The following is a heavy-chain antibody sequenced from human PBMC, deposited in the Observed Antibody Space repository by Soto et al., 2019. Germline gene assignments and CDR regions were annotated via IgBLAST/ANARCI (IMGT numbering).Heavy chain of an antibody. CDR2: IKSQPDGGTT. D-gene: IGHD4-4*01. CDR3: TTRNDYIDFDY. Sequence: EVQLVESGGGLVKPGGSLRLSCAASGFTFSNAWMNWVRQAPGKGLEWVGRIKSQPDGGTTDYAAPVKGRFTISRDDSKNTLYLKINSLKTEDTALYYFTTRNDYIDFDYGGRETRFPVSS. CDR1: GFTFSNAW. V-gene: IGHV3-15*07. J-gene: IGHJ4*02.